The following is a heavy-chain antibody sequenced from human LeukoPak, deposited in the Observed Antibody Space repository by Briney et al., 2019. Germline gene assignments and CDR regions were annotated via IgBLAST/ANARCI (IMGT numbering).Heavy chain of an antibody. CDR1: GFTVSSNY. D-gene: IGHD3-10*01. CDR3: ARSMVRGVYGMDV. J-gene: IGHJ6*02. Sequence: GGSLRLSCAASGFTVSSNYMSWVRQAPGKGLEWVSVIYSGGSTYYADSVKGRFTISRDNSKNTLYLQMNSLRAEDTAVYYCARSMVRGVYGMDVWGQGTTVTVSS. CDR2: IYSGGST. V-gene: IGHV3-66*01.